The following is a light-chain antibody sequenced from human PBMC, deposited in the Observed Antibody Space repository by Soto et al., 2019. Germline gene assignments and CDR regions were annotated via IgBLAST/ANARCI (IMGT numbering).Light chain of an antibody. CDR3: QQYNNWPLT. CDR2: GAS. V-gene: IGKV3D-15*01. Sequence: EIVMTQSPATLSVSPGERATLSCRASQSVSSNLAWYQQNPGQAPRLLISGASPRATGIPARFSGSGSGTEFTLTISSLQSEDFAVYYCQQYNNWPLTFGGGTKVEIK. J-gene: IGKJ4*02. CDR1: QSVSSN.